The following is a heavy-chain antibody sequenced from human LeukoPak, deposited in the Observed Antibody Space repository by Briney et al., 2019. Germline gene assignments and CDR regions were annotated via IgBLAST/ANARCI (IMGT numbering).Heavy chain of an antibody. CDR1: GFTFSSYE. CDR2: ISSSGSTI. Sequence: PGGSLRLSCAASGFTFSSYEMNWVSQAPGKGLEWVSYISSSGSTIYYADSVKGRFTISRDNAKNSLYLQMNSLRAEDTAVYYCATYYDILTGYADYWGQGALVTVSS. D-gene: IGHD3-9*01. V-gene: IGHV3-48*03. J-gene: IGHJ4*02. CDR3: ATYYDILTGYADY.